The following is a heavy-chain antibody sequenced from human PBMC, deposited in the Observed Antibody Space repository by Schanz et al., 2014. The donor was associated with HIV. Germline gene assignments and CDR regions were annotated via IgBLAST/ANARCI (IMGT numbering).Heavy chain of an antibody. D-gene: IGHD6-13*01. J-gene: IGHJ4*02. V-gene: IGHV3-30*18. CDR3: AKVGRIYSTTWIDH. Sequence: PASGFTFSTHGIHWVRQAPAKGLEWVAVISYDGSIKEYADSVKGRFTISRDNSKNTLYLQMNSLRGEDSAVYYCAKVGRIYSTTWIDHWGQGTLVTVSS. CDR2: ISYDGSIK. CDR1: GFTFSTHG.